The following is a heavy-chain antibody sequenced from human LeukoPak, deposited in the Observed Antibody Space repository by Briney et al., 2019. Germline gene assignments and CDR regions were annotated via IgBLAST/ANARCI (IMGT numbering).Heavy chain of an antibody. CDR1: GYTFTGYY. CDR2: FNPNSGGT. CDR3: ARGSTGLNYYYYGMDV. V-gene: IGHV1-2*06. J-gene: IGHJ6*02. Sequence: GASVKVSCKASGYTFTGYYMHWVRQAPGQGLEWMGRFNPNSGGTNYAQKFQGRVTMTRDTSISTAYMELSRLRSDDTAVYYCARGSTGLNYYYYGMDVWGQGTTVTVSS. D-gene: IGHD1-1*01.